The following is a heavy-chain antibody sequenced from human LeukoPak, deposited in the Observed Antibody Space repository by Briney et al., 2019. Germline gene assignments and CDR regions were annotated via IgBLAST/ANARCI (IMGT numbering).Heavy chain of an antibody. D-gene: IGHD3-22*01. CDR1: GGTFSSYA. Sequence: SVKVSCKASGGTFSSYAISWVRQAAGQGLEWMGRIIPILGIANYAQKFQGRVTITADKSTSTAYMELSSLRSEDTAVYYRARDRGYYDSSGYWQFDYWGQGTLVTVSS. CDR3: ARDRGYYDSSGYWQFDY. J-gene: IGHJ4*02. V-gene: IGHV1-69*04. CDR2: IIPILGIA.